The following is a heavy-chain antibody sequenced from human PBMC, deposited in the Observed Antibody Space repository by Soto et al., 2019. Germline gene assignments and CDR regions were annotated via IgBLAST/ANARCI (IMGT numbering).Heavy chain of an antibody. CDR1: GFTFSSYW. J-gene: IGHJ6*02. V-gene: IGHV3-7*04. Sequence: GGSLRLSCAASGFTFSSYWMSWVRQARGKGLEWVANIKQDGSGKYYVDSVKGRFTISRDNAKNSLYLQMNSLRAEDTAVYYCARFYYDSSGYLPSPYYYYYGMDVWGQGTTVTVSS. D-gene: IGHD3-22*01. CDR2: IKQDGSGK. CDR3: ARFYYDSSGYLPSPYYYYYGMDV.